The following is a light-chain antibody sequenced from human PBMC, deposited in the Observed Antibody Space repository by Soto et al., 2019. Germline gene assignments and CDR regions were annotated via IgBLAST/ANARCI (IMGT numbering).Light chain of an antibody. V-gene: IGKV3-15*01. Sequence: EIVMTQSPATLSVSPGERATLSCRASQSVSSNLAWYQQKPGQAPRLLIYGASTRATGIPARFSGSGSGTEFTLTISRLQSEDFPVYYCQQYNNWPPWTVGQGTKVEIK. CDR1: QSVSSN. CDR2: GAS. CDR3: QQYNNWPPWT. J-gene: IGKJ1*01.